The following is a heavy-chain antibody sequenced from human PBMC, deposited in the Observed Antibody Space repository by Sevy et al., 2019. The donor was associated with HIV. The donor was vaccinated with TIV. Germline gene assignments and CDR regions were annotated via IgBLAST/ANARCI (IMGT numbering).Heavy chain of an antibody. CDR2: INQDGSET. D-gene: IGHD5-12*01. Sequence: GGSLRLSCAASGFTFSSYWMSWVRQAPGKGLEWVATINQDGSETFYVDSVKGRFTISRHNPKNSLYLQMNSLRAEDTAVYYCARGAGIYSGYVNDAFDIWGQGTVVTVSS. J-gene: IGHJ3*02. CDR3: ARGAGIYSGYVNDAFDI. CDR1: GFTFSSYW. V-gene: IGHV3-7*03.